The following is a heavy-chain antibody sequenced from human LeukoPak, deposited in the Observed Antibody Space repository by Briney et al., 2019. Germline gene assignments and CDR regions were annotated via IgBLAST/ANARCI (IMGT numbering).Heavy chain of an antibody. Sequence: GASVSVSLTRSVYTFTSYFIHWVRQTPAQGREWVGIINPRGVSTSYAQKFQSRVSMTREASTSTAYMELSSLRSEDTAVYYCARDEIYCSSTSCYHDLFDYWGEGDLVTVSS. V-gene: IGHV1-46*01. D-gene: IGHD2-2*01. CDR2: INPRGVST. CDR1: VYTFTSYF. CDR3: ARDEIYCSSTSCYHDLFDY. J-gene: IGHJ4*02.